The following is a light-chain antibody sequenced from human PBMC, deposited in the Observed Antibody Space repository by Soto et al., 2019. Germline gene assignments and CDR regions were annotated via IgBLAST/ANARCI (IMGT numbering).Light chain of an antibody. CDR1: RGINNY. Sequence: QMTQSPPSLSASVGDRVTITCRASRGINNYLAWYQQKPGKVPKLLIYAASTLQSGVPSRFSGSGSGTDVTLTISSLQPEDVATYYCQKYNSAPFTFCPGTKVDIK. J-gene: IGKJ3*01. CDR3: QKYNSAPFT. CDR2: AAS. V-gene: IGKV1-27*01.